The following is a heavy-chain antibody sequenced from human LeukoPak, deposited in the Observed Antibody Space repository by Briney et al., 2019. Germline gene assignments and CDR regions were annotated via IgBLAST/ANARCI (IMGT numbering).Heavy chain of an antibody. D-gene: IGHD3-3*01. J-gene: IGHJ5*02. CDR1: GYTFTSYG. V-gene: IGHV1-18*01. Sequence: ASVKVSCKASGYTFTSYGISWVRQAPRQGLEWMGWISAYNGNTNYAQKLQGRVTMTTDTSTSTAYMELRSLRSDDTAVYYCARGLEWLTRRHTWFDPWGQGTLVTVPS. CDR2: ISAYNGNT. CDR3: ARGLEWLTRRHTWFDP.